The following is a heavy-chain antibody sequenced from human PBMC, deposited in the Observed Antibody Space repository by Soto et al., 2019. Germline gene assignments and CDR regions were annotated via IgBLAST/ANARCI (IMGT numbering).Heavy chain of an antibody. CDR2: IIPIFGTA. J-gene: IGHJ6*02. CDR1: GGTFSSYA. V-gene: IGHV1-69*01. CDR3: ARVEDSGSYYYGMDV. Sequence: VKVSCKASGGTFSSYAISWVRQAPGQGLEWMGGIIPIFGTANYAQKFQGRVTITADESTSTAYMELSSLRSEDTAVYYCARVEDSGSYYYGMDVWGQGTTVTVSS. D-gene: IGHD1-26*01.